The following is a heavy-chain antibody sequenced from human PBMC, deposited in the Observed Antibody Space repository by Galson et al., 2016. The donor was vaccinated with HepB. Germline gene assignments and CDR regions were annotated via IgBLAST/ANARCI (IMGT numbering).Heavy chain of an antibody. CDR3: ARGDIVGAIFDY. J-gene: IGHJ4*02. CDR1: GFTFSSYS. Sequence: SLRLSCAASGFTFSSYSMNWVRQAPGKGLEWVSSISSSSSYINYADSVKGRSTISRDNAKNSLYLQMNSLRAEDTAVYYCARGDIVGAIFDYWGQGTLVTVSS. V-gene: IGHV3-21*01. D-gene: IGHD1-26*01. CDR2: ISSSSSYI.